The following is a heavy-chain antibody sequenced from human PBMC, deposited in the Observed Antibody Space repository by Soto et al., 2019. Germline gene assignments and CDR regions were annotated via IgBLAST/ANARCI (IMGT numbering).Heavy chain of an antibody. CDR2: IKQDGSEK. V-gene: IGHV3-7*01. D-gene: IGHD1-26*01. Sequence: AWGSLRLSCAASGFTFSSYWMSWFRQSPGKGLEWVANIKQDGSEKYYVDSVRGRFTMSRDNAKNSLYLQMNSLRAEDTAVYYCARVVGATQMDFDYWGQGTLVTVSS. J-gene: IGHJ4*02. CDR1: GFTFSSYW. CDR3: ARVVGATQMDFDY.